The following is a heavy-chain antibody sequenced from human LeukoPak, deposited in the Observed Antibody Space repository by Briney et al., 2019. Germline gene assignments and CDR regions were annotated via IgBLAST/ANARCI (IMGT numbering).Heavy chain of an antibody. Sequence: GASVEVFCKASGYTFTGYYMHWVRQAPGQGLEWMGWINPNSGDTNNAQKFQGRVTMTRDTSISTAYMELSRLRSDDTAVYYCARDTYSSSSHWFDPWGQGTLVTVSS. CDR1: GYTFTGYY. J-gene: IGHJ5*02. D-gene: IGHD6-13*01. CDR3: ARDTYSSSSHWFDP. CDR2: INPNSGDT. V-gene: IGHV1-2*02.